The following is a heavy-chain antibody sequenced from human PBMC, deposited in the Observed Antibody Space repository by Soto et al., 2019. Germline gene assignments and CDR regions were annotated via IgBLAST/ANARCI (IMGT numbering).Heavy chain of an antibody. D-gene: IGHD2-2*01. CDR1: GGTFRTYT. CDR3: TRGSWSAETFDI. CDR2: ILPMVDIT. Sequence: QVQLVQSGAEVKKPGSSVKVSCKASGGTFRTYTVIWVRQAPGQGLEWMGRILPMVDITNSAQSFQGRLTMTADKSTSTVYLELSSLRFEDTALYYCTRGSWSAETFDIWGRGTMVTVSS. V-gene: IGHV1-69*02. J-gene: IGHJ3*02.